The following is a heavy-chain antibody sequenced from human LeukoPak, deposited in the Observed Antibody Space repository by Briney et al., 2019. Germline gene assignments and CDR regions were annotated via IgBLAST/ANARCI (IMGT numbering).Heavy chain of an antibody. J-gene: IGHJ4*02. CDR1: GGSISGTNW. V-gene: IGHV4-4*02. Sequence: PSGTLSLTCGVSGGSISGTNWWSWVRQPPGQGLEWIGEISLAGQTNYNPSLNGRVTMSLDKSSNQLSLNLTPVTAADTATYYCSRESGAFCPFGYWGQGTLVIVSS. D-gene: IGHD1-26*01. CDR2: ISLAGQT. CDR3: SRESGAFCPFGY.